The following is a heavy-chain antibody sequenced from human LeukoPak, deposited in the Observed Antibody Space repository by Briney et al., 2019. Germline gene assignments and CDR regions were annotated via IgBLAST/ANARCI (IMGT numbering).Heavy chain of an antibody. CDR2: IYGGGST. CDR3: AIRPLGGGSGSYCGYFQH. V-gene: IGHV3-66*04. Sequence: GGSLRLSCAASGFTVSSNHMSWVRQAPGRGLEWVSVIYGGGSTYYADSVRGRFTISRDNSKNTVYLQMNSLRDEDTAVYHCAIRPLGGGSGSYCGYFQHWGQGTLVTVSS. CDR1: GFTVSSNH. J-gene: IGHJ1*01. D-gene: IGHD3-10*01.